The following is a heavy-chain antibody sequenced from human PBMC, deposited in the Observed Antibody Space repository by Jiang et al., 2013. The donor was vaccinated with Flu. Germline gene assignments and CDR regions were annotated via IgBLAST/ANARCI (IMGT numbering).Heavy chain of an antibody. J-gene: IGHJ6*02. CDR2: ISSSSSTI. Sequence: GGLVQPGGSLRLSCAASGFTFSSYSMNWVRQAPGKGLEWVSYISSSSSTIYYADSVKGRFTISRDNAKNSLYLQMNSLRDEDTAVYYCARDLRPSIAAAVRRYYYGMDVWGQGTTVTVSS. CDR3: ARDLRPSIAAAVRRYYYGMDV. CDR1: GFTFSSYS. D-gene: IGHD6-13*01. V-gene: IGHV3-48*02.